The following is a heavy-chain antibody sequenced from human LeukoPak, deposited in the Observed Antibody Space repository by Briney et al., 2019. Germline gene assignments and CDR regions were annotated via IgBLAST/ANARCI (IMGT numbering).Heavy chain of an antibody. Sequence: GGSLRLSCAASGFTFSSHAMSWVRQAPGKGLEWVSAISDSGDSTYYADFVKGRFTISRDDSKNTLYLQMNSLRAEDTAVYYCAKDRQIWSGYHIDYWGQGTLVTVSS. CDR1: GFTFSSHA. V-gene: IGHV3-23*01. D-gene: IGHD3-3*01. J-gene: IGHJ4*02. CDR2: ISDSGDST. CDR3: AKDRQIWSGYHIDY.